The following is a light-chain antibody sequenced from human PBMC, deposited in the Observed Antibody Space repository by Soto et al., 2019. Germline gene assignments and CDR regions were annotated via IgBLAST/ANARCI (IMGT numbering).Light chain of an antibody. Sequence: DIQMTQSPSSLSASVGDRVTITCRASQSISSYLNCYQQKPGKDPKLLIFAASSLQSGVPSRFSGSESGTDFTLTITSLQSEDVAVYHCQQYNNWPSLTFGGGTKVDI. CDR1: QSISSY. CDR3: QQYNNWPSLT. V-gene: IGKV1-39*01. J-gene: IGKJ4*01. CDR2: AAS.